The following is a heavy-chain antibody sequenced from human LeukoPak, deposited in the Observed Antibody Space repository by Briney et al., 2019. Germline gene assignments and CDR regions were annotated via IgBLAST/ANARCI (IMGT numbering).Heavy chain of an antibody. J-gene: IGHJ4*02. CDR2: ISGSGGST. CDR3: ARPLPTYDFWSGYIA. CDR1: GFTFSSYA. Sequence: PGGSLRLSCXASGFTFSSYAMSWVREAPGKGLEWVSAISGSGGSTYYADSVKGRFTISRDNSKNTLYLQMNSLRAEDTAVYYCARPLPTYDFWSGYIAWGQGTLVTVSS. D-gene: IGHD3-3*01. V-gene: IGHV3-23*01.